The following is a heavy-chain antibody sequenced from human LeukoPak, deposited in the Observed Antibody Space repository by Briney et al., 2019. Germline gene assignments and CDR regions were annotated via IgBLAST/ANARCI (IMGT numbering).Heavy chain of an antibody. V-gene: IGHV3-48*01. D-gene: IGHD3-3*02. CDR2: IGGSGSFI. CDR3: ARHLSTWDYYYMDV. CDR1: GFTFSSYS. J-gene: IGHJ6*03. Sequence: GGSLRLSCAASGFTFSSYSMNWVRQAPEKGLEWVSYIGGSGSFIHYAESVKGRFTISRDNAENSLYLEMKSLRAEDTAVYYCARHLSTWDYYYMDVWGTGTTVTVSS.